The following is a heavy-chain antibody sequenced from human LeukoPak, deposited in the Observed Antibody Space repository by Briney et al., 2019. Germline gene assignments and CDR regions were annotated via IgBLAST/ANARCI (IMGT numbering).Heavy chain of an antibody. Sequence: GGSLRLSCAVSGFTVSGNYMSWVRQAPGKGLEWVSVIYAGGNTYYADSVKGRFTISRDNSNNTLYLQMNSLRAEDTAVYSCARNLDYYFAYWGQGTLVTVSS. V-gene: IGHV3-66*01. D-gene: IGHD3-9*01. J-gene: IGHJ4*02. CDR1: GFTVSGNY. CDR3: ARNLDYYFAY. CDR2: IYAGGNT.